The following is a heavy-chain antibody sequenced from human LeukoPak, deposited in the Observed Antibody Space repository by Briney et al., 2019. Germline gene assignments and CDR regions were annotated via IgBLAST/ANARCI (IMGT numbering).Heavy chain of an antibody. CDR1: GFTFSSYW. J-gene: IGHJ4*02. CDR2: IKQDGSEK. D-gene: IGHD6-13*01. Sequence: HTGGSLRLSCAASGFTFSSYWMSWVRQAPGKGLEWVANIKQDGSEKYYVDSVKGRFTISRDNAKNSLYLQMNSLGAEDTAVYYCARDSRCSSSWYPVYYFDYWGQGTLVTVSS. CDR3: ARDSRCSSSWYPVYYFDY. V-gene: IGHV3-7*01.